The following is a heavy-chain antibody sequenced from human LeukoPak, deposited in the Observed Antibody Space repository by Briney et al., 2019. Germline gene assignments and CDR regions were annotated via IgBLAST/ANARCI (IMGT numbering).Heavy chain of an antibody. CDR2: IYPGDSDT. Sequence: GESLKISCKGSGYSFTSYWIGWVRQLPGKGLEWMGIIYPGDSDTRYSPSFQGQVTISADKSISTAYLQWSSLKASDTAMYYCARQSRIAAAGTDYWGQGTLVTVSS. J-gene: IGHJ4*02. CDR1: GYSFTSYW. CDR3: ARQSRIAAAGTDY. V-gene: IGHV5-51*01. D-gene: IGHD6-13*01.